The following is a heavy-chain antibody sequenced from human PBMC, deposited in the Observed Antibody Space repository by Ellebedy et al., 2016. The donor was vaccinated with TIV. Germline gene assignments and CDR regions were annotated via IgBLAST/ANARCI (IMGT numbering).Heavy chain of an antibody. CDR1: RCTFISYA. V-gene: IGHV1-69*13. CDR3: ARLRSAGYYFDY. CDR2: IIPIFGTA. D-gene: IGHD6-25*01. Sequence: SVKVSXKASRCTFISYAISWVRQAPGQGLEWMGGIIPIFGTANYAQKFQGRVTITADESTSTAYMELSSLRPEDTAVYYCARLRSAGYYFDYWGQGTLVTVSS. J-gene: IGHJ4*02.